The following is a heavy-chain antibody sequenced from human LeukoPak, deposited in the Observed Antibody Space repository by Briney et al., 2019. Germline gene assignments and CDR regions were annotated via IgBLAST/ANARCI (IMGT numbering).Heavy chain of an antibody. J-gene: IGHJ4*02. Sequence: PGGSLRLSCAASGFTFSNAWMNWLRQAPGKGLDWVGRIKSKVDGGTTDYAAFVKGRFTISRDDAKNTAYLQMNSLKIEDTAVYYCNTGGYYFDYWGQGTLVTVSS. CDR2: IKSKVDGGTT. D-gene: IGHD3-16*01. CDR3: NTGGYYFDY. CDR1: GFTFSNAW. V-gene: IGHV3-15*01.